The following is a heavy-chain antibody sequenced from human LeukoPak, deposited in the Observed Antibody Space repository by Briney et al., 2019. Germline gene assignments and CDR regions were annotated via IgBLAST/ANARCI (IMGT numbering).Heavy chain of an antibody. Sequence: GGSLRLSCAASGFTFCSYAMSCVRQAPGKGLEWVSAISASGGSTFYADSVKGRFTISRDNSKNTLYLQMNSLRAEDTALYYCAKGRGYSGYDFFDYWGQGTLVTVSS. CDR3: AKGRGYSGYDFFDY. CDR1: GFTFCSYA. CDR2: ISASGGST. D-gene: IGHD5-12*01. J-gene: IGHJ4*02. V-gene: IGHV3-23*01.